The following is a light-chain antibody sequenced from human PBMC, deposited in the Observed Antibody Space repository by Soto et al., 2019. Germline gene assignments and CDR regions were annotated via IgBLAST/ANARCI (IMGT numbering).Light chain of an antibody. CDR1: SSDVGGYIF. CDR2: DVN. V-gene: IGLV2-11*01. J-gene: IGLJ2*01. Sequence: QSALTQPHSVSGSPGQSVTISCTGTSSDVGGYIFVSWYQQRPGKAPKLMIYDVNKRPSGVPDRFSGSKSGNTASLTISGLQAEDEADYYCCSYAGSYTLFGGGTKVTVL. CDR3: CSYAGSYTL.